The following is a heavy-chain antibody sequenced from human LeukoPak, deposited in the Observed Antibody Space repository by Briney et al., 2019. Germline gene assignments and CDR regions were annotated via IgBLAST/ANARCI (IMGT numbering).Heavy chain of an antibody. Sequence: PGESLKISCKGSGYSFTSYWIGWVRQMPGKGLEWMGIIYPGDSDTRYSPSFQGQVTISADKSISTAYLQWSSLKASDTAMYYCATHRGYTGYDYEGYFDYWGQGTLVTVSS. V-gene: IGHV5-51*01. J-gene: IGHJ4*02. CDR2: IYPGDSDT. CDR1: GYSFTSYW. D-gene: IGHD5-12*01. CDR3: ATHRGYTGYDYEGYFDY.